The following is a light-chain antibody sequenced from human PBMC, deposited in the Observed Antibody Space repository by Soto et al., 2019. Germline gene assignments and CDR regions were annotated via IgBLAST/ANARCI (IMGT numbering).Light chain of an antibody. J-gene: IGKJ1*01. CDR2: WAS. Sequence: DIVMTQSPDSLAVSLGERATINCKSSQSVLYSSNNKNYLAWYQQKPGQPPKLLIYWASTRESVVPDRFSGRGSGADLTLTISSLQAEDVAVYYCQQYYRPWTFGQGTNVEIK. CDR1: QSVLYSSNNKNY. CDR3: QQYYRPWT. V-gene: IGKV4-1*01.